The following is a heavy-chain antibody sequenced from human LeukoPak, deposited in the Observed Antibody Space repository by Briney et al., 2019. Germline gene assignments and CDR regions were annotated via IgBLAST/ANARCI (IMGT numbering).Heavy chain of an antibody. J-gene: IGHJ6*03. CDR3: ARVGPYSSSWFYYYYMDV. D-gene: IGHD6-13*01. CDR1: GFTFSSYS. CDR2: ISSSSSTI. Sequence: GGSLRLSCAASGFTFSSYSMNWVRQAPGKGLEWVSYISSSSSTIYYADSVKGRSTISRDNAKNSLYLQMNSLRAEDTAVYYCARVGPYSSSWFYYYYMDVWGKGTTVTVSS. V-gene: IGHV3-48*01.